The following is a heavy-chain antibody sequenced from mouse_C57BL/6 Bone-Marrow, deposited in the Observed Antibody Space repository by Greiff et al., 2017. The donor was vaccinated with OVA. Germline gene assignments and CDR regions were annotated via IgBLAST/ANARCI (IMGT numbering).Heavy chain of an antibody. CDR1: GFTFSDAW. V-gene: IGHV6-6*01. Sequence: EVKLVESGGGLVQPGGSMKLSCAASGFTFSDAWMDWVRQSPEKGLEWVAEIRNKANNHATYYAESVKGRFTISRDDSKSSVYLQMNSLRAEDTGIYYCTRGGWLLRWYFDVWGTGTTVTVSS. D-gene: IGHD2-3*01. CDR2: IRNKANNHAT. CDR3: TRGGWLLRWYFDV. J-gene: IGHJ1*03.